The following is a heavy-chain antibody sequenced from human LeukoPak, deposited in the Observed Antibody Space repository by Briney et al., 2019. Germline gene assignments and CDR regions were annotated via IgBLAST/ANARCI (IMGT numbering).Heavy chain of an antibody. CDR1: GGSFSGYY. J-gene: IGHJ6*04. V-gene: IGHV3-11*04. CDR3: AELGITMIGGV. CDR2: ISSSGSTI. Sequence: SLSLTCAVYGGSFSGYYWSWIRQPPGKGLEWVSYISSSGSTIYYADSVKGRFTISRDNAKNSLYLQMNSLRAEDTAVYYCAELGITMIGGVWGKGTTVTISS. D-gene: IGHD3-10*02.